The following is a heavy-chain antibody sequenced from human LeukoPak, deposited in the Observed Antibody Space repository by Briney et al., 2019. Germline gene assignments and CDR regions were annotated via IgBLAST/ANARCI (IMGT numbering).Heavy chain of an antibody. D-gene: IGHD3-10*01. J-gene: IGHJ4*02. CDR1: GFTFTSYA. Sequence: PGGSLRLSCAASGFTFTSYAMHWVRQAPGQRLEWMGWINAGNGNTKYSQKFQGRVTITRDTSASTAYMELSSLRSEDTAVYYCARPAHYYGSGSYHFAHWGQGTLVTVSS. CDR3: ARPAHYYGSGSYHFAH. V-gene: IGHV1-3*01. CDR2: INAGNGNT.